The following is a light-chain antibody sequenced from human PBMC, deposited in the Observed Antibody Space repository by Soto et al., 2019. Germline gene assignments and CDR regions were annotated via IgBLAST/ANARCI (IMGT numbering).Light chain of an antibody. J-gene: IGKJ1*01. V-gene: IGKV1-5*03. CDR3: QQYDKYWT. CDR2: KAS. Sequence: DIQMTQSPSILSASVGDRVTITCRASQSIDTWLAWHQQKPGKAPKLLISKASRLERGVPSRFSGSESGTEFTLTITSLQADDFATYYCQQYDKYWTFGQGTKVDIK. CDR1: QSIDTW.